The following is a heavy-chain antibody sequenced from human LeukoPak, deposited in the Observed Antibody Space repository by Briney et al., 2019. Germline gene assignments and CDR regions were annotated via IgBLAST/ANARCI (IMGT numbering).Heavy chain of an antibody. CDR1: GYTFTSYD. CDR2: MNPNSGNT. CDR3: ASGQGSGWIRAFDI. V-gene: IGHV1-8*02. D-gene: IGHD6-19*01. J-gene: IGHJ3*02. Sequence: GASVKVSCKASGYTFTSYDINWVRQAPGKGLEWMGWMNPNSGNTGHAQKFQGRVTMTRNTSISTAYMELSSLRSEDTAVYYCASGQGSGWIRAFDIWGQGTMVTVSS.